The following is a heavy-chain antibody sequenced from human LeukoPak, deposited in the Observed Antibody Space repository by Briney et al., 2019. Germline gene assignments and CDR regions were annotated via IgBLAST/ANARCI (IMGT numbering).Heavy chain of an antibody. Sequence: GGSLRLSCAASGFTFTAYNMNWVRQAPGKGLEWVSSISSTGTYLYYADSVKGRFTISRDKNSLYLRMNSLRVEDTSVYYCARGGAKGSFDYWGQGTLVTVSS. CDR3: ARGGAKGSFDY. CDR1: GFTFTAYN. CDR2: ISSTGTYL. J-gene: IGHJ4*02. V-gene: IGHV3-21*06.